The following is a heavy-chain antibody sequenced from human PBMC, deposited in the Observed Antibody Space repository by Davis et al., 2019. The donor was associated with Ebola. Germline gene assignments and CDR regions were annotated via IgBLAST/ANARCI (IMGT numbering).Heavy chain of an antibody. J-gene: IGHJ4*02. CDR1: GYTFTDFD. D-gene: IGHD3-9*01. V-gene: IGHV1-3*01. CDR3: ARDTGMRYVSLGY. CDR2: INAGNGNM. Sequence: AASVKVSCKASGYTFTDFDMHWVRQAPGQGLEWMGWINAGNGNMRYSQKFQGRVTITRDTSASTVYMELSSLRSEDTAVYYCARDTGMRYVSLGYWGQGTLVIVSS.